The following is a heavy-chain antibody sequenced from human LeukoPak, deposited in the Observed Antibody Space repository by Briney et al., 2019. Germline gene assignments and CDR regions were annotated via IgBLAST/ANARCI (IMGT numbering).Heavy chain of an antibody. J-gene: IGHJ4*02. CDR2: IDSSGGYM. Sequence: PGGSLRLSCEASGFTFNTYSMNWARQAPGKGLEWVSSIDSSGGYMFYADSVKGRFIISRDNAKDSLYLQMNSLRAEDTAVYYCARGQYDFWSGYYPFDYWGQGTLVTVSS. CDR1: GFTFNTYS. D-gene: IGHD3-3*01. CDR3: ARGQYDFWSGYYPFDY. V-gene: IGHV3-21*06.